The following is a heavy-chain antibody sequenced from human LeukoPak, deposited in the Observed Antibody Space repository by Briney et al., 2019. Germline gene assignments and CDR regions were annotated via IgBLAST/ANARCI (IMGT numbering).Heavy chain of an antibody. CDR3: ARGYCSSTSCYGYYYYGMDV. V-gene: IGHV3-21*01. CDR1: GFTFSSYS. CDR2: ISSSSSYI. Sequence: GGSLRLSCAASGFTFSSYSMNWVRQAPGKGLEWVSSISSSSSYIYYADSVKGRFTISRDNAKNSLYLQMNSLRAEDTAVYYCARGYCSSTSCYGYYYYGMDVWGQGTTVTVSS. J-gene: IGHJ6*02. D-gene: IGHD2-2*01.